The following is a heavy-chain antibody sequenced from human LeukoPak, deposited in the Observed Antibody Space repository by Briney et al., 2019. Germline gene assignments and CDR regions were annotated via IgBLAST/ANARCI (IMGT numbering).Heavy chain of an antibody. V-gene: IGHV1-69*02. J-gene: IGHJ4*02. D-gene: IGHD2-2*01. CDR1: GGTFSSYT. CDR2: IIPILGIA. Sequence: VASVKVSCKASGGTFSSYTISWVRQAPGQGLEWMGRIIPILGIANYAQKFQGRVTITADKSTSTAYMELSSLRSEDTAVYYCAISIVVVPAATLGVDYWGQGTLVTVSS. CDR3: AISIVVVPAATLGVDY.